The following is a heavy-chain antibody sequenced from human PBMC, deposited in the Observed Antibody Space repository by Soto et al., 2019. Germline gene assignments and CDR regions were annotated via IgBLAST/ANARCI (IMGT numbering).Heavy chain of an antibody. J-gene: IGHJ3*02. CDR1: GYSLTRYW. CDR2: IYPGDSDT. Sequence: GYPLKSSRKGSGYSLTRYWMGGGGQRPGKGLEWMGIIYPGDSDTRYSPSFQGQVTISADKSISTAYLQWSSLKASDTAMYYCARARGYGFRDAFDIWGQGTMVTVSS. D-gene: IGHD5-12*01. CDR3: ARARGYGFRDAFDI. V-gene: IGHV5-51*01.